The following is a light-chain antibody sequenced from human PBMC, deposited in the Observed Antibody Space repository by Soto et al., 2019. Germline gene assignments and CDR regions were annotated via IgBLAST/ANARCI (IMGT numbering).Light chain of an antibody. CDR3: QQCSSWPVS. V-gene: IGKV3-11*01. J-gene: IGKJ5*01. CDR2: DVS. CDR1: QSVGTY. Sequence: DMVWTQSPATLSLSPWERATLSCRASQSVGTYLAWYQQKPGQSPRLLMFDVSNRATGIPARFSGSGSGTDFTLTISSLEPEDFGVYYFQQCSSWPVSFGQGTRLE.